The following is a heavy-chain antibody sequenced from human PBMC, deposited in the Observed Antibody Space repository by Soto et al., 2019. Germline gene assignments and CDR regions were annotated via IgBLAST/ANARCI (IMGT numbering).Heavy chain of an antibody. D-gene: IGHD3-9*01. Sequence: GASVKVSCKVSGYTLTELSMHWVRQAPGKGLEWMGGFDPEDGETIYAQKFQGRVTMTEDTSTDTAYMELSSLRSEDTAVYYCATSPHYDILTGYYTGAPFDYWGQGTLVTVSS. V-gene: IGHV1-24*01. CDR1: GYTLTELS. CDR3: ATSPHYDILTGYYTGAPFDY. J-gene: IGHJ4*02. CDR2: FDPEDGET.